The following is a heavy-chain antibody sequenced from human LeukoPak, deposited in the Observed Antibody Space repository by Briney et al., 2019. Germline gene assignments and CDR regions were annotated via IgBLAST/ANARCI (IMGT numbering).Heavy chain of an antibody. CDR1: GYTFTGYY. CDR2: INPNSGGT. CDR3: ARGDTAMSLTWFDY. D-gene: IGHD5-18*01. V-gene: IGHV1-2*04. Sequence: ASVKVSCKASGYTFTGYYMHWVRQAPGQGLEWMGWINPNSGGTHYAQKFQGWVTMTRGTSISAAYMELSRLRSDDTAVYYCARGDTAMSLTWFDYWGQGTLVTVSS. J-gene: IGHJ4*02.